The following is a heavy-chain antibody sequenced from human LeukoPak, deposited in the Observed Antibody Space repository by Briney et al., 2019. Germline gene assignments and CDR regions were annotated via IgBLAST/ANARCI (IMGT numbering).Heavy chain of an antibody. CDR1: GGSISSGGYY. V-gene: IGHV4-30-4*08. Sequence: TLSLTCTVSGGSISSGGYYWSCIRQPPGKGLEWIGYIFYLGSTYYNLSLKSRVTMSVDTSKNQFSLILRSVTAADTAVYYCARKYPDHWFDPWGQGTLVTVSS. D-gene: IGHD6-6*01. CDR2: IFYLGST. CDR3: ARKYPDHWFDP. J-gene: IGHJ5*02.